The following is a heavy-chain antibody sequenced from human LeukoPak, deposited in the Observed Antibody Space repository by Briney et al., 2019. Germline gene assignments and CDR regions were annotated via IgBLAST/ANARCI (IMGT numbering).Heavy chain of an antibody. V-gene: IGHV3-21*01. J-gene: IGHJ4*02. CDR2: IDTGSTYI. Sequence: GGSLRLSCAASGFTFSSYSMNWVRQAPGKGLEWVSSIDTGSTYIYYAASVKGRFTLSRDNAKNSLYLQMNSLRADDTAVYYCARPPLYCGGGNCYSRFDYWGQGTLVTVSS. D-gene: IGHD2-15*01. CDR1: GFTFSSYS. CDR3: ARPPLYCGGGNCYSRFDY.